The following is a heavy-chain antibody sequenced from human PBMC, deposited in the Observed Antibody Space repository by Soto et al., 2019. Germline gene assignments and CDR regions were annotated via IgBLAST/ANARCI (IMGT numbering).Heavy chain of an antibody. CDR3: ARNFYYDSRGFDY. D-gene: IGHD3-22*01. J-gene: IGHJ4*02. Sequence: EVQLVESGGGLVKPGGSLRLSCAASGFTLSSYSMNWVRQAPGKGLEWVSSISTTSSYIHYADSLEGRFTISRDNAKNSLYLQMNSLRAEDTALYYCARNFYYDSRGFDYWGQGTLVTVSS. CDR2: ISTTSSYI. V-gene: IGHV3-21*06. CDR1: GFTLSSYS.